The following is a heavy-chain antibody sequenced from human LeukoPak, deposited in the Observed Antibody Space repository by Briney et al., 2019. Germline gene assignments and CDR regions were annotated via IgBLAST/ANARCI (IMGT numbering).Heavy chain of an antibody. Sequence: GGSLRLSCAASGFTFSSYSMNWVRQAPGKGLEWVSIINHNGVTTYYADSVKGRFTISRDNSKNTLYLQMTSLRVDDTAVYYCAKGPSSGWYYFDYWGQGTLVTVSS. V-gene: IGHV3-23*01. CDR2: INHNGVTT. J-gene: IGHJ4*02. CDR1: GFTFSSYS. CDR3: AKGPSSGWYYFDY. D-gene: IGHD6-19*01.